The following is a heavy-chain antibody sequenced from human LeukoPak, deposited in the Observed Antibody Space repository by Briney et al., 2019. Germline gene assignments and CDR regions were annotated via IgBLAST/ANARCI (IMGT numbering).Heavy chain of an antibody. V-gene: IGHV3-73*01. CDR1: VLTFIGSA. CDR2: IRGKANSYAT. CDR3: TRARSITIFGVVIDDAFDI. Sequence: GESLRLSCAASVLTFIGSAMDWFRQPAGKGLEWGVRIRGKANSYATAYDASVKGSFTISRDDSKNTAYMQMTSLETEDTAVYYCTRARSITIFGVVIDDAFDIWGQGTMVTVSS. D-gene: IGHD3-3*01. J-gene: IGHJ3*02.